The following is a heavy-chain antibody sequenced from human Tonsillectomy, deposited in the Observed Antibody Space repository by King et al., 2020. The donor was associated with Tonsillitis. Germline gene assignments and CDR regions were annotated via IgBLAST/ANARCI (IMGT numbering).Heavy chain of an antibody. CDR1: GASISDYY. V-gene: IGHV4-59*01. CDR3: AREDCSSTNCPIDS. CDR2: IYYNGNT. J-gene: IGHJ4*02. Sequence: VQLPESGPGLVKPSETLSLTCTVSGASISDYYWSWIRQPPGKGLEWIGYIYYNGNTNYNPSLKSRVTMSVDSSKNQFSLTLRSVTAADTAVYYCAREDCSSTNCPIDSWGQGSLVTVSS. D-gene: IGHD2-2*01.